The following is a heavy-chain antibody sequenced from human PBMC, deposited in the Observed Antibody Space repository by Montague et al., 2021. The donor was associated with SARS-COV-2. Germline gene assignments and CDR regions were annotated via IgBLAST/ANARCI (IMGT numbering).Heavy chain of an antibody. CDR3: AGDRGRFWHFDL. CDR2: IYYCGST. J-gene: IGHJ2*01. D-gene: IGHD5-12*01. V-gene: IGHV4-59*01. CDR1: GGSISSYY. Sequence: SETLSLTCTVSGGSISSYYWNWIRQSPGTGLEWIGYIYYCGSTKXXPSFKSRVTMLVDTSKRQMSLRLNSVTAADTAVYYCAGDRGRFWHFDLWGRGTLVTVSS.